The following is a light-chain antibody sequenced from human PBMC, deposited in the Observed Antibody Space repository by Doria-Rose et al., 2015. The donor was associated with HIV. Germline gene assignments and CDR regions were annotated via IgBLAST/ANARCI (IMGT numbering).Light chain of an antibody. Sequence: DIRVTQSPESLGMSLGERATLNCKSNQSLLYTSKNYLAWYQQKPGQPPKLLIYWASTRQSGVPARFSGSASGTDFTLTISSLEAEDVAVYYCQQYYDTPSFGPGTTVDIK. V-gene: IGKV4-1*01. J-gene: IGKJ3*01. CDR2: WAS. CDR3: QQYYDTPS. CDR1: QSLLYTSKNY.